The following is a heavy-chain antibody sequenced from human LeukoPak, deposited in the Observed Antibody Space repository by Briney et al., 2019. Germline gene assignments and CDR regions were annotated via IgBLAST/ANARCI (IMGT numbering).Heavy chain of an antibody. J-gene: IGHJ3*02. CDR3: ARLGLHSTTADAFDI. Sequence: PSETLSLTSTVADGSISRYYWSWIRQPPQKGLEWNGYTYYAGSTNYNPSFKSRVTISIDTSKDQFSLKLSSVTAADTAMYYCARLGLHSTTADAFDIWGQGTMVTVSS. V-gene: IGHV4-59*01. CDR2: TYYAGST. CDR1: DGSISRYY. D-gene: IGHD6-13*01.